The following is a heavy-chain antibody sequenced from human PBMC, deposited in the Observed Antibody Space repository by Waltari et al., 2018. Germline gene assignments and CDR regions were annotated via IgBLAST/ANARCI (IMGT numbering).Heavy chain of an antibody. D-gene: IGHD1-7*01. CDR3: AHGHDRNYAWQFDY. CDR2: IYWNDDK. Sequence: QITLKESGPTLVKPTQTLTLTSTFSGFSLTTTGGGVGWIRQPPGKALEWFALIYWNDDKRYSPALRSRVTITKDTSKNQVVLTMTNMDPVDTATYYCAHGHDRNYAWQFDYWGQGTLVTVSS. J-gene: IGHJ4*02. CDR1: GFSLTTTGGG. V-gene: IGHV2-5*01.